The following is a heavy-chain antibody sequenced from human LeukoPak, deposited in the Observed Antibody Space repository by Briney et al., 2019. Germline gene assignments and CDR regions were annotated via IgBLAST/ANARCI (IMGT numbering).Heavy chain of an antibody. CDR3: ARRDYAAWFDP. D-gene: IGHD4/OR15-4a*01. J-gene: IGHJ5*02. CDR1: GDSITSGAYY. Sequence: SETLSRTCSVSGDSITSGAYYCAWLRQPPGKGLEWIGSVYYSGSIKYNPSLKGRVSISRDMSKNQFSLNLNSVNATDTAVYYCARRDYAAWFDPWGQGTLVTVSS. V-gene: IGHV4-39*07. CDR2: VYYSGSI.